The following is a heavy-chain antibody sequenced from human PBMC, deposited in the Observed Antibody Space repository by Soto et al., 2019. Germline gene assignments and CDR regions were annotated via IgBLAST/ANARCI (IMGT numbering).Heavy chain of an antibody. CDR3: ARDGSAIFGVVGGMDV. CDR1: GGSISSGGYY. J-gene: IGHJ6*02. V-gene: IGHV4-31*03. CDR2: IYYSGST. D-gene: IGHD3-3*01. Sequence: SETLSLTCTVSGGSISSGGYYWSWIRQHPGKGLEWIGYIYYSGSTYYNPSLKSRVTISVDTSKNQFSLKLSSVTAADTAVYYCARDGSAIFGVVGGMDVWGQGTTVTVSS.